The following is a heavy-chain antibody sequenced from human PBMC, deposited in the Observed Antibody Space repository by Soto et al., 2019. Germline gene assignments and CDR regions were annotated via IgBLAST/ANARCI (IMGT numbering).Heavy chain of an antibody. J-gene: IGHJ6*02. V-gene: IGHV4-39*01. CDR1: GGSISSSSYY. D-gene: IGHD1-26*01. CDR3: ARHDVSGSGSYYYYYYGMDV. Sequence: SETLSLTCTVSGGSISSSSYYWGWIRQPPGKGLEWIGSIYYSGSTYYNPSLKSRVTISVDTSKNKFSLKLSSVTAADTAVYYCARHDVSGSGSYYYYYYGMDVWGQGTTVTVSS. CDR2: IYYSGST.